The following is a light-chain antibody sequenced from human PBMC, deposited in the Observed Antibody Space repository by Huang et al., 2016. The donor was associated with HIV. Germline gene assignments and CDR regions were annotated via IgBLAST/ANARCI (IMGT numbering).Light chain of an antibody. CDR2: KAI. CDR3: QQQWT. CDR1: QSISSW. J-gene: IGKJ1*01. V-gene: IGKV1-5*03. Sequence: DIQMTQSPSTLSAFVGDRVTITCRASQSISSWLAWYQQKPGKAPKLLISKAINLESGVPVRFSGNGAGTEFTLTINSLHPDDSAVYYCQQQWTFGQGTKVEIK.